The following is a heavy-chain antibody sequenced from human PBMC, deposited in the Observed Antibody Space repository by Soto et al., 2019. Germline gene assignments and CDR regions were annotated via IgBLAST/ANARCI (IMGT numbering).Heavy chain of an antibody. J-gene: IGHJ4*02. CDR2: INHSGST. Sequence: SETLSLTCAVYGGSFSGYYWSWIRQPPGKGLEWIGEINHSGSTNYNPSLKSRVTISVDTSKNQFSLKLSSVTAADTAVYYCARGRPLRYGGNSEYYFDYWGQGTLVTVSS. CDR3: ARGRPLRYGGNSEYYFDY. D-gene: IGHD4-17*01. CDR1: GGSFSGYY. V-gene: IGHV4-34*01.